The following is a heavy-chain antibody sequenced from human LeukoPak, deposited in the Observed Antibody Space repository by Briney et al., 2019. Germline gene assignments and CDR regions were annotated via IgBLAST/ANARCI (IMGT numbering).Heavy chain of an antibody. CDR2: IIPIFGTA. Sequence: ASVKVSCKASGYTFTSYAISWVRQAPGQGLEWMGGIIPIFGTANYAQKFQGRVTITADESTSTAYMELSSLRSEDTAVYYCARDRSSSSSGRNYFDYWGQGTLVTVSS. V-gene: IGHV1-69*13. CDR3: ARDRSSSSSGRNYFDY. D-gene: IGHD6-6*01. J-gene: IGHJ4*02. CDR1: GYTFTSYA.